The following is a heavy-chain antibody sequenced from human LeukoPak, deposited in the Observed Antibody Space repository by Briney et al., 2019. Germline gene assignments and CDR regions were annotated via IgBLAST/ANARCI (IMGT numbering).Heavy chain of an antibody. CDR3: ATACNWNDVFRGDY. V-gene: IGHV3-11*01. CDR2: IRSSGITK. J-gene: IGHJ4*02. Sequence: GGSLRLSCAASGFTFSNLYMGWVRQAPGKGLEWVSYIRSSGITKYYADSVKGRFTISRDNANNSPFLQMNSLRAEYTALYYCATACNWNDVFRGDYSGEGTLVIVSS. CDR1: GFTFSNLY. D-gene: IGHD1-1*01.